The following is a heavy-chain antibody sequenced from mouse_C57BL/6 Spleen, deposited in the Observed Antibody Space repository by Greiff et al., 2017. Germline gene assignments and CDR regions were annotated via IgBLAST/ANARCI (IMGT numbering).Heavy chain of an antibody. CDR2: IYPRSGNT. V-gene: IGHV1-81*01. CDR3: ARSIITTVVATDWFAY. CDR1: GYTFTSYG. D-gene: IGHD1-1*01. Sequence: VKLMESGAELARPGASVKLSCKASGYTFTSYGISWVKQRTGQGLEWIGEIYPRSGNTYYNEKFKGKATLTADKSSSTAYMELRSLTSEDSAVYFCARSIITTVVATDWFAYWGQGTLVTVSA. J-gene: IGHJ3*01.